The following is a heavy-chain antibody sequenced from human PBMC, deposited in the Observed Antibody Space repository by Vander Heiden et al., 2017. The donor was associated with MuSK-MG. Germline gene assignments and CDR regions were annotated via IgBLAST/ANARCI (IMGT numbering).Heavy chain of an antibody. J-gene: IGHJ3*02. CDR2: ISSSISYI. CDR1: GLTLGRQS. V-gene: IGHV3-21*01. D-gene: IGHD6-19*01. Sequence: EVPLVESGGGLVKPGGSLRLSCAASGLTLGRQSISWASQAPGKGLEWVSSISSSISYIYYADSVKGRFTSARDNAKNSLYLQMNSLRAEDTAVYYRARGVGESYSSCWFLRLEAFDIWGQVRMVTVSS. CDR3: ARGVGESYSSCWFLRLEAFDI.